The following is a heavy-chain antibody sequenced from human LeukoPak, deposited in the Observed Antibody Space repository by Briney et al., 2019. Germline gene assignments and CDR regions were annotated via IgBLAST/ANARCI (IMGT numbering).Heavy chain of an antibody. J-gene: IGHJ4*02. V-gene: IGHV1-46*03. D-gene: IGHD3-9*01. CDR3: ARALLRYFDWLCLGY. Sequence: ASVNVSCKASVYTFTSYYMHWVRQAPGQGLEWRGIINPSGGSTSYAQKFQGRVTMTRDTSTSTVYMELSSLRSEDTAVYYCARALLRYFDWLCLGYWGQGTLVTVSS. CDR2: INPSGGST. CDR1: VYTFTSYY.